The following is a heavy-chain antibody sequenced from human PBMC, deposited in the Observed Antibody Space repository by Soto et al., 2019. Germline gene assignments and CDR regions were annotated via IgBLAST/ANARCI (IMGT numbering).Heavy chain of an antibody. V-gene: IGHV4-34*01. D-gene: IGHD2-15*01. CDR3: AGGGGGVVVVVAATPFDY. CDR1: GGSFSGYY. CDR2: INHSGST. Sequence: QVQLQQWGAGLLKPSETLSLTCAVYGGSFSGYYWSWIRQPPGKGLEWIGEINHSGSTNYNPSLKSRVTISVDTSKNQFSLKLSSVTAADTAVYYCAGGGGGVVVVVAATPFDYWGQGTLVTVSS. J-gene: IGHJ4*02.